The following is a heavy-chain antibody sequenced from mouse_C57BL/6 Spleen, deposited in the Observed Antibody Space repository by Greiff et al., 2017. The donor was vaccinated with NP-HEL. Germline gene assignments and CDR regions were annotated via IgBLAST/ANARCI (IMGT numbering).Heavy chain of an antibody. CDR2: IYPRSGNT. D-gene: IGHD1-1*01. Sequence: QVQLKQSGAELARPGASVKLSCKASGYTFTSYGISWVKQRTGQGLEWIGEIYPRSGNTYYNEKFKGKATLTADKSSSTAYMELRSLTSEDSAVYFCARGERSSYDYWGQGTTLTVSS. CDR3: ARGERSSYDY. V-gene: IGHV1-81*01. J-gene: IGHJ2*01. CDR1: GYTFTSYG.